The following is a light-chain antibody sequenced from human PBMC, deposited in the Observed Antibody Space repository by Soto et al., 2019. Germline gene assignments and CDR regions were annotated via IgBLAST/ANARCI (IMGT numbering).Light chain of an antibody. J-gene: IGKJ1*01. CDR3: QQYNSYSWT. Sequence: DIQMTQSPSTLSASVGDRVTITCRASQSLNNWLAWYQQKPGKAPKLLIYKAYSLESGVPSRFSGSGSGTEFTLTISSLQPDEFATDYCQQYNSYSWTFGQGTKVDSK. V-gene: IGKV1-5*03. CDR2: KAY. CDR1: QSLNNW.